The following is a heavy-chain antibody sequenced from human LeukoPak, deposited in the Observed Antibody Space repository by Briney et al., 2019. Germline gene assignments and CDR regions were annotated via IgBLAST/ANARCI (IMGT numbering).Heavy chain of an antibody. CDR3: ATSGAYETSWAFNI. CDR2: IGSRPTTT. V-gene: IGHV3-48*03. CDR1: GFTFSTYE. Sequence: GGSLRLSCAGSGFTFSTYEMNWIRQAPGKGLEWVSYIGSRPTTTYYAASVRGRFTVSRDNTKNSVYLQMTGLRADDAGVYYCATSGAYETSWAFNIWGQGTMVVVSS. D-gene: IGHD5-12*01. J-gene: IGHJ3*02.